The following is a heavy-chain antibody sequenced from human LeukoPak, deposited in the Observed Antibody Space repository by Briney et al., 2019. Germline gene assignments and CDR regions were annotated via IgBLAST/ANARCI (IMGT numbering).Heavy chain of an antibody. J-gene: IGHJ3*02. V-gene: IGHV4-59*08. CDR3: ARHPGRAGAFDI. CDR2: IYYSGST. CDR1: GGSISSYY. Sequence: PSETLSLTCTVSGGSISSYYWSWIRQPPGKGLEWIGYIYYSGSTNYNPSLKSRVTISVDTSKSPFSLKLSSVTAADTAVYYFARHPGRAGAFDIWGQGSMVTVSS. D-gene: IGHD3-10*01.